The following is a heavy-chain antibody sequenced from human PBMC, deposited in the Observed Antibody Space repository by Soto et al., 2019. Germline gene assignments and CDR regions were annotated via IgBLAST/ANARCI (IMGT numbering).Heavy chain of an antibody. V-gene: IGHV3-30-3*01. CDR1: GFTFSSYA. J-gene: IGHJ4*02. CDR2: ISYDGSNK. CDR3: ARDSHVLRYFDWLWYFDY. D-gene: IGHD3-9*01. Sequence: QVQLVESGGGVVQPGRSLRLSCAASGFTFSSYAMHWVRQAPGKGLEWVAVISYDGSNKYYADSVKGRFTISRDNSKNPLYLKMNSLRAEDTAVYYCARDSHVLRYFDWLWYFDYWGQGTLVTVSS.